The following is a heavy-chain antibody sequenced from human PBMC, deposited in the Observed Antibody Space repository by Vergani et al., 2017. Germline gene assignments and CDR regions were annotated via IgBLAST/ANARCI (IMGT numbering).Heavy chain of an antibody. Sequence: QLQLQESGPGLVKPSETLSLTCTVSGGSISSYYWSWIRQPPGKGLEWIGYIYYSGSTNYNPSLKSRVTISVDTSKNQFSLKLSSVTAADTAVYYCARGGYSYGEVFFDYWGQGTLVTVSS. CDR2: IYYSGST. V-gene: IGHV4-59*12. D-gene: IGHD5-18*01. CDR1: GGSISSYY. CDR3: ARGGYSYGEVFFDY. J-gene: IGHJ4*02.